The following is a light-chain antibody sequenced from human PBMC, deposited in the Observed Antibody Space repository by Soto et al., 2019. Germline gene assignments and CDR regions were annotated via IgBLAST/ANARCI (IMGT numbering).Light chain of an antibody. J-gene: IGLJ1*01. V-gene: IGLV2-23*01. CDR2: EGT. Sequence: QSVLTQPASVSGSPGQSITISCTGTNSDVGTHNLVSWYQQHPGKAPKLIIYEGTKRPSGVSNRFSGSKSGNTASLTISGLQAEDEADYYCCSYALLLGTGTKVTV. CDR1: NSDVGTHNL. CDR3: CSYALL.